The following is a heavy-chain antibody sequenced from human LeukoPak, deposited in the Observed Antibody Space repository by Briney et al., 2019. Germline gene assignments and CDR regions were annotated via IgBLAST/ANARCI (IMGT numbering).Heavy chain of an antibody. J-gene: IGHJ5*02. Sequence: TGGSLRLSCAASGFTFNNAWMNWVRQAPGKGLEWVGRIKSKNVGGTTDYAAPAKGRFTISRDDSKNTVYLQMNSLKIEDTAVYYCTSHAAFDPWGQGTLVTVSS. CDR2: IKSKNVGGTT. V-gene: IGHV3-15*01. CDR1: GFTFNNAW. CDR3: TSHAAFDP.